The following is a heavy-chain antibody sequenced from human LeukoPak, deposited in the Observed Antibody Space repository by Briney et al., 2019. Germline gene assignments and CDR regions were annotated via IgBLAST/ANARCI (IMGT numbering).Heavy chain of an antibody. D-gene: IGHD3-22*01. CDR1: GFTFSSYS. V-gene: IGHV3-21*01. Sequence: GGSLRLSCAASGFTFSSYSMNWVRQAPGKGLEWVSSISSSSSYIYYADSVKGRFTISRDNAKNSLYLQVNSLRAEDTAVYYCARDFAGGYYPADYWGQGTLVTVSS. CDR2: ISSSSSYI. CDR3: ARDFAGGYYPADY. J-gene: IGHJ4*02.